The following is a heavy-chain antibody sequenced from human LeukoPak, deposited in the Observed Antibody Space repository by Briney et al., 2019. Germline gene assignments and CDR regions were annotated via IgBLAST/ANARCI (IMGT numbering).Heavy chain of an antibody. J-gene: IGHJ4*02. CDR1: GFTFSSYS. CDR3: ASGMAVAATRDY. V-gene: IGHV3-21*01. CDR2: ISSSSSYI. D-gene: IGHD6-19*01. Sequence: GESLKISCAASGFTFSSYSMNWVRQAPGKGLEWVSSISSSSSYIYYADSVKGRFTISRDNAKNSLYLQMNSLRAEDTAVYYCASGMAVAATRDYWGQGTLVTVSS.